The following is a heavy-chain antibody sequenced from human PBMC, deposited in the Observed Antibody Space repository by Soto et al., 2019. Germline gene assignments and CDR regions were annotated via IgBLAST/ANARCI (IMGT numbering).Heavy chain of an antibody. CDR3: ARTRYCTNGISATGVLDS. J-gene: IGHJ1*01. CDR2: IYHSGST. CDR1: GGSLSRSEYY. D-gene: IGHD2-8*01. Sequence: PSETLSLTCTFSGGSLSRSEYYWSWIRQPPGKGLEWIGYIYHSGSTYYNASLKSRVTISIDTSKNQVSLRLSSVTAADTAVYYCARTRYCTNGISATGVLDSWGQGTPLTVSA. V-gene: IGHV4-30-4*01.